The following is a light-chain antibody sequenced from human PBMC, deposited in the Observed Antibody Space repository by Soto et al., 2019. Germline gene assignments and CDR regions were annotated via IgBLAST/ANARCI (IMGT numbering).Light chain of an antibody. J-gene: IGKJ1*01. CDR2: DAS. V-gene: IGKV3-20*01. CDR3: QQYGSSPWT. Sequence: ENVLTLSPPTLCLSQGERATLSCRASQSVSRYLAWYQQKPGQAPRLLIYDASNRATGIPDRFSGSGSETDFTLTISRLEPEDFAVYYCQQYGSSPWTFGQGAKVDIK. CDR1: QSVSRY.